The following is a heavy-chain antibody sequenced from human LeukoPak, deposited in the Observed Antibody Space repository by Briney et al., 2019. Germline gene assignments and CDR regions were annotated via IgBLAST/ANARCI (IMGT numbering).Heavy chain of an antibody. CDR3: AKDLGDRGRRRGYSYGFDY. V-gene: IGHV3-9*01. D-gene: IGHD5-18*01. CDR1: GFTFEDYA. J-gene: IGHJ4*02. Sequence: GGSLRLPCAASGFTFEDYAMHWVRQAPGKGLEWVSGISWNSGSIGYADSVKGRFTNSRDNAKNSLYLQMNSLRAEDTALYYCAKDLGDRGRRRGYSYGFDYWGQGTLVTVSS. CDR2: ISWNSGSI.